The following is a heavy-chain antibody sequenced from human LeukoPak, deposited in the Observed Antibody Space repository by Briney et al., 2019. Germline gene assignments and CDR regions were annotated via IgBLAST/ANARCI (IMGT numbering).Heavy chain of an antibody. D-gene: IGHD3-10*01. Sequence: SQTLSLTCSVSGDSIRSSGYYWSWMRQPPGKGLEWIGFIYSSGTTFYSPSLESRVTISLDRSKNQFSLKLSSVTAADTAVYYCARYGGSGTYFFDYWGRGTLVTVSS. CDR3: ARYGGSGTYFFDY. V-gene: IGHV4-30-2*01. CDR1: GDSIRSSGYY. CDR2: IYSSGTT. J-gene: IGHJ4*02.